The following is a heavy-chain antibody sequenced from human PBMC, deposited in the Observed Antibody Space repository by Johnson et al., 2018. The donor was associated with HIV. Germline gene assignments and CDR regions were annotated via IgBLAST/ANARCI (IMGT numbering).Heavy chain of an antibody. CDR2: ISWNSGSI. D-gene: IGHD1-26*01. J-gene: IGHJ3*02. CDR3: AKGRIVGATDDAFDI. CDR1: GFTFDDYA. V-gene: IGHV3-9*01. Sequence: QLVESGGGLVQPGRSLRLSCAASGFTFDDYAMHWVRQAPGKGLEWVSGISWNSGSIGYADSVKGRFTIYRDNAKNSLYLQMKSLRAEDTALYYCAKGRIVGATDDAFDIWGQGTMVTVSS.